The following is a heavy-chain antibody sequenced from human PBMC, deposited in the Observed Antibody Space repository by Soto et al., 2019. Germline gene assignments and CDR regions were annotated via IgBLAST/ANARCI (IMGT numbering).Heavy chain of an antibody. CDR3: ARSPYVGARTMVRGVENREGDY. CDR1: GGSFSGYY. D-gene: IGHD3-10*01. Sequence: QVQLQQWGAGLLKPSETLSLTCAVYGGSFSGYYWSWIRQPPGKGLEWFGEINHSGSTNYNPSLKSRVTISVDTSKNQFALKLSTVTAADTAVYYCARSPYVGARTMVRGVENREGDYWGQGTLVTVSS. V-gene: IGHV4-34*01. CDR2: INHSGST. J-gene: IGHJ4*02.